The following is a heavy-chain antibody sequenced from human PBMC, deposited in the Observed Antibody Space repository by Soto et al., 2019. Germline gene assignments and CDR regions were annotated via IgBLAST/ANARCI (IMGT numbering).Heavy chain of an antibody. CDR3: AGGLGYNYYDSSGPDAFDI. CDR1: GFTFSSYA. D-gene: IGHD3-22*01. Sequence: GGSLRLSCAASGFTFSSYAMHWVRQAPGKGLEWVAVISYDGSNKYYADSVKGRFTISRDNSKNTLYLQMNSLRAEDTAVYYCAGGLGYNYYDSSGPDAFDIWGQGTMVTVSS. CDR2: ISYDGSNK. J-gene: IGHJ3*02. V-gene: IGHV3-30-3*01.